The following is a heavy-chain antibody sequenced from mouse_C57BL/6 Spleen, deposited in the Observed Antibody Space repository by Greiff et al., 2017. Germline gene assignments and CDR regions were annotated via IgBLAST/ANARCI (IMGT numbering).Heavy chain of an antibody. CDR3: TRVPQCYGSSYWYFDV. Sequence: QVQLQQSGAELVRPGASVTLSCKASGYTFTDYEMHWVKQTPVHGLEWIGAIDPETGGTAYNQKFKGKAILTADKSSSTAYMELRSLTSEDSAVYYGTRVPQCYGSSYWYFDVWGTGTTVTVSS. D-gene: IGHD1-1*01. CDR1: GYTFTDYE. CDR2: IDPETGGT. J-gene: IGHJ1*03. V-gene: IGHV1-15*01.